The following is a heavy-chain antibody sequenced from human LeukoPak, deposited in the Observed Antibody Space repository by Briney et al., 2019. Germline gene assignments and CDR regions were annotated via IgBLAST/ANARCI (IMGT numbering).Heavy chain of an antibody. Sequence: PGGSLRLSCAASGFTFSSYEMNWVRQAPGKGLEWVSYISSSGSTIYYAYSVKGRFTISRDNAKNSLYLQMNSLRAEDTAVYYCARNRIAARTFDYWGQGTLVTVSS. CDR2: ISSSGSTI. D-gene: IGHD6-6*01. CDR1: GFTFSSYE. V-gene: IGHV3-48*03. J-gene: IGHJ4*02. CDR3: ARNRIAARTFDY.